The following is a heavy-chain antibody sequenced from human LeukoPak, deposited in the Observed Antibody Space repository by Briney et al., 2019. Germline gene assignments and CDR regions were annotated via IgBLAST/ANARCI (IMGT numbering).Heavy chain of an antibody. CDR1: GGSFSGYY. J-gene: IGHJ3*02. Sequence: SETLSLTCAVYGGSFSGYYWSWIRQPPGKGLEWIGEINHSGSTNYNPSLKSRVTISVDTSKNQFPLKLSSVTAADTAVYYCARAPVVVVVVAATFGAFDIWGQGTMVTVSS. D-gene: IGHD2-15*01. CDR2: INHSGST. CDR3: ARAPVVVVVVAATFGAFDI. V-gene: IGHV4-34*01.